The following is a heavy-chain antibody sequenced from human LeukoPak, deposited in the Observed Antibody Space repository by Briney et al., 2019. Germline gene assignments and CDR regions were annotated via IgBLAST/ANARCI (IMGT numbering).Heavy chain of an antibody. CDR2: FSASGNS. V-gene: IGHV4-61*02. D-gene: IGHD6-19*01. CDR3: ARHVRKRGIAVAGTPGWFDP. Sequence: SQTLSLTCTVSGDSISGDDYYWSWIRQPAGKGLEWIGRFSASGNSNYNPSLKSRLTISVDRSKNQFSLKLTSVTAADTAVYYCARHVRKRGIAVAGTPGWFDPWGQGTLVTVSS. CDR1: GDSISGDDYY. J-gene: IGHJ5*02.